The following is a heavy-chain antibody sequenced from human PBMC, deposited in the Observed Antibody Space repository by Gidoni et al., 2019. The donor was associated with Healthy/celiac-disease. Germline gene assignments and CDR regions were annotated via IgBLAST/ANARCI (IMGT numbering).Heavy chain of an antibody. D-gene: IGHD5-12*01. CDR1: GFSLSNARMG. Sequence: QVTLKESGPVLVKPTETLTLTCTVSGFSLSNARMGVSWIRQPPGKALEWLAHIFSNDEKSYSTSLKSRLTIYKDTSKSQVVLTMTNMEPVDTATYYCARTGYSGYDDNWFDPWGQGTLVTVSS. J-gene: IGHJ5*02. V-gene: IGHV2-26*01. CDR2: IFSNDEK. CDR3: ARTGYSGYDDNWFDP.